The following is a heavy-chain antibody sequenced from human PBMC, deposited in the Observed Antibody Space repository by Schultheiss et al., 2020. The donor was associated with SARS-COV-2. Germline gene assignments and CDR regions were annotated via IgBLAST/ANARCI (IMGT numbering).Heavy chain of an antibody. CDR3: AATYDFWSGSY. CDR1: GFTFSSYG. V-gene: IGHV3-23*01. Sequence: GGSLRLSCAASGFTFSSYGMHWVRQAPGKGLEWVSTISGTGGSTYYADSVKGRFTISRDNSKNTLYLQMNSLRAEDTAVYYCAATYDFWSGSYWGQGTLVTVAS. D-gene: IGHD3-3*01. CDR2: ISGTGGST. J-gene: IGHJ4*02.